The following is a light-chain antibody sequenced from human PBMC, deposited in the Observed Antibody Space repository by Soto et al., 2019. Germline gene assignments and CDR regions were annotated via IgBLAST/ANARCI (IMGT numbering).Light chain of an antibody. J-gene: IGKJ1*01. CDR3: QQYNNWPPWT. Sequence: EIVLTQAPGTLSLSRGERATLSCRASQSVTSNHLAWYQQKPGQAPRLLIYGASSRATGIPDRFSGSGSGTEFTLTISSLQSEDFAVYYCQQYNNWPPWTFGQGTKVDIK. V-gene: IGKV3D-15*01. CDR1: QSVTSN. CDR2: GAS.